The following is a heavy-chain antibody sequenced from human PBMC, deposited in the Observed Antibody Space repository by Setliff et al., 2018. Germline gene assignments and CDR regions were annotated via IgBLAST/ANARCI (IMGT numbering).Heavy chain of an antibody. V-gene: IGHV1-2*02. CDR2: INPYTGDT. CDR1: DYLLTSYG. D-gene: IGHD3-16*02. Sequence: GASVKVSCKTSDYLLTSYGLTWVRQAPGQGLEWMGWINPYTGDTDYAPKFQGRVTVTRDTSVTTAYMDLTRLTSDDTAVYYCARGGSIYDHVWGSYRFVDSWGQGTLVTVSS. J-gene: IGHJ4*02. CDR3: ARGGSIYDHVWGSYRFVDS.